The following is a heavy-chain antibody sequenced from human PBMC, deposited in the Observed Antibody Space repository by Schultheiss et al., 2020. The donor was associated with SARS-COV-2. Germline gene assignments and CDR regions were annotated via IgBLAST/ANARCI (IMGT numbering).Heavy chain of an antibody. D-gene: IGHD3-9*01. CDR1: GGSISSYY. CDR2: IYYSGST. Sequence: SETLSLTCTVSGGSISSYYWSWIRQPPGKGLEWIGYIYYSGSTNYNPSLKSRVTISVDTSKNQFSLKLSSVTAADTAVYYCARGYYDILTGYYYFDYWGQGALVTVSS. V-gene: IGHV4-59*01. CDR3: ARGYYDILTGYYYFDY. J-gene: IGHJ4*02.